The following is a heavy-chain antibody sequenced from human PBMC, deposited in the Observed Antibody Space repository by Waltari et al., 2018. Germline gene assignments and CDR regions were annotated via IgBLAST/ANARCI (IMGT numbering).Heavy chain of an antibody. Sequence: QVQLQESGPGLVKPSETLSLTCAVSGYSISSGYYWGWIRQPPGKGLEWIGSIYHSGSTYYNPSLKSRVTISVDTSKNQFSLKLSSVTAADTAVYYCARHSSSWGDNYYYGMDVWGQGTTVTVSS. D-gene: IGHD6-13*01. CDR2: IYHSGST. J-gene: IGHJ6*02. CDR1: GYSISSGYY. V-gene: IGHV4-38-2*01. CDR3: ARHSSSWGDNYYYGMDV.